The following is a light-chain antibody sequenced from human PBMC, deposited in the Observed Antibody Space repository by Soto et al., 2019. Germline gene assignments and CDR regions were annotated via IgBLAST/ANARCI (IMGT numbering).Light chain of an antibody. J-gene: IGLJ2*01. CDR3: SSYAGSSTSHVV. CDR2: EGS. V-gene: IGLV2-23*01. Sequence: QSALTQPASVSGSPGQSITISCTGTSSDVGSYNLVSWYQQHPGKAPKLMIYEGSKRPSGVSNRFSVSKSGNTASLTISGLQAEDEVDYYCSSYAGSSTSHVVFGGGTKLTVL. CDR1: SSDVGSYNL.